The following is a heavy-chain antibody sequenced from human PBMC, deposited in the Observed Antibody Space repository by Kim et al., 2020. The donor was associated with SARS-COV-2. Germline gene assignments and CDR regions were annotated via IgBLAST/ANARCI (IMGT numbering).Heavy chain of an antibody. J-gene: IGHJ4*02. Sequence: DTSKGRFTITGDNSKNTRYLQMSSRRAEDTAVYYCARDDYDFWSGYYEVDYWGQGTLVTVSS. D-gene: IGHD3-3*01. V-gene: IGHV3-30*07. CDR3: ARDDYDFWSGYYEVDY.